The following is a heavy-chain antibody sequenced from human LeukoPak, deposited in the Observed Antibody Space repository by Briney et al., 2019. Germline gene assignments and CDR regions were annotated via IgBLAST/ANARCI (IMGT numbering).Heavy chain of an antibody. V-gene: IGHV3-21*01. CDR2: INRGATYI. D-gene: IGHD3-22*01. J-gene: IGHJ4*02. CDR3: VRLRRNGDNSGYYYYYDY. CDR1: EFTFSSYS. Sequence: PGGSLRLSCTVSEFTFSSYSMNWVRQAPGKGLEWVASINRGATYIYYADSMKGRFTISRDDAKSSLYLQMNSLRAEDTAVYYCVRLRRNGDNSGYYYYYDYWGQGILVTVSS.